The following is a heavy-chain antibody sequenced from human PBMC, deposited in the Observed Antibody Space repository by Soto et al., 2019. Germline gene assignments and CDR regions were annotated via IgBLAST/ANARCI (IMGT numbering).Heavy chain of an antibody. V-gene: IGHV1-24*01. D-gene: IGHD3-10*01. CDR2: FDPEDGET. CDR1: GYTLTELS. J-gene: IGHJ6*03. Sequence: ASVKVSCKVSGYTLTELSMHWVRQAPGKGLEWMGGFDPEDGETIYAQKFQGRVTMTEDTSTDTAYMELSSLRSEDTAVYYCATDYYGSGSYFNSNYYYYYMDVWGKWTTVTVSS. CDR3: ATDYYGSGSYFNSNYYYYYMDV.